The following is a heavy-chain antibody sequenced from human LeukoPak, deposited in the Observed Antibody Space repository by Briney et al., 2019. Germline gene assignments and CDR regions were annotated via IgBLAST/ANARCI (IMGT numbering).Heavy chain of an antibody. Sequence: SETLSLTCTVSGGSISSSSYYWGWIRQPPGKGLEWIGCIYYTGSTYYNPSLKSRVTISVDTSKNQFSLKLSSVTAADTAVYYCARVFFFGLVTAFDYWGQGTLVTVSS. J-gene: IGHJ4*02. CDR1: GGSISSSSYY. CDR2: IYYTGST. V-gene: IGHV4-39*01. D-gene: IGHD2-21*02. CDR3: ARVFFFGLVTAFDY.